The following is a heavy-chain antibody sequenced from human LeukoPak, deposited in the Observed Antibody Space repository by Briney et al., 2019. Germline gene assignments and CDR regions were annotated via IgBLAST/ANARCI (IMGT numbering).Heavy chain of an antibody. J-gene: IGHJ6*03. CDR1: GGTFSSYA. D-gene: IGHD1-1*01. CDR2: IIPILGIA. CDR3: ARGRSPGTSMEYYYYMDV. Sequence: GASVKVSCKASGGTFSSYAISWVRQAPGQGLEWMGRIIPILGIANYAQKFQGRVTITADKSTSTAYMELSGLRSEDTAVYYCARGRSPGTSMEYYYYMDVWGKGTTVTVSS. V-gene: IGHV1-69*04.